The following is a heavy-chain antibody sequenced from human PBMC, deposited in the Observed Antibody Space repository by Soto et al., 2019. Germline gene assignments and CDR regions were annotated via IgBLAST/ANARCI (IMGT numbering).Heavy chain of an antibody. V-gene: IGHV4-34*01. CDR2: INHRGST. J-gene: IGHJ4*02. CDR3: ARILVGAFDF. CDR1: GWPFSDHF. D-gene: IGHD1-26*01. Sequence: TLSLTCAGYGWPFSDHFLTCIRQSPGKGLEWIGDINHRGSTSYNPSLKSRVTISLDTSKNQFSLSLSSVTAADTAVYYCARILVGAFDFWGQGDLVTVSS.